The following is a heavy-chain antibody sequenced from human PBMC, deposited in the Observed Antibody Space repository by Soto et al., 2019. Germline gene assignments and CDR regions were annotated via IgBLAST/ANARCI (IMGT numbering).Heavy chain of an antibody. D-gene: IGHD3-9*01. CDR2: IYYIGIT. J-gene: IGHJ4*02. V-gene: IGHV4-61*01. Sequence: PETLPVTCSVSGASVSSGSHFWSWIRQAPGKVLEWIGFIYYIGITNYNPSLKSRVTISVDTSKNQFSLKVSSVTAADTAVYFCASDPLDCNRRHLFSLCGQGTLVIGSS. CDR3: ASDPLDCNRRHLFSL. CDR1: GASVSSGSHF.